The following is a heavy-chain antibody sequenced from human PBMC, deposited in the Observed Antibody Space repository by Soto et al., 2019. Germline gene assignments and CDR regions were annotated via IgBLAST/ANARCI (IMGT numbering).Heavy chain of an antibody. D-gene: IGHD3-22*01. CDR1: ISNFTSYW. V-gene: IGHV5-10-1*01. Sequence: HGESLKISCNGSISNFTSYWISWVRQMPGKGLELMGRIDPSDSYTNYSPSFQGHVNISADKSITTAYLQWSXRKASDTAMYYCATSSLYCYDSTRSTSYYGCQGILVTVSS. CDR2: IDPSDSYT. CDR3: ATSSLYCYDSTRSTSYY. J-gene: IGHJ4*02.